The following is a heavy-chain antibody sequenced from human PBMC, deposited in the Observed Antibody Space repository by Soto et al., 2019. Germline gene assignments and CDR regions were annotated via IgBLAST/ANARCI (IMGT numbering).Heavy chain of an antibody. J-gene: IGHJ5*02. Sequence: QLQLQESGPGLAKPSETLSLTCTVSGGSISSSSYYWGWIRQPPGKGLEWIGSIYYSGSTYYNPSLKSRVTISVDTSKNQFSLKLSSVPAADTAVYYCARHGLIGGSSSGEIWFDPWGQGTLVTVSS. CDR1: GGSISSSSYY. D-gene: IGHD6-6*01. CDR3: ARHGLIGGSSSGEIWFDP. CDR2: IYYSGST. V-gene: IGHV4-39*01.